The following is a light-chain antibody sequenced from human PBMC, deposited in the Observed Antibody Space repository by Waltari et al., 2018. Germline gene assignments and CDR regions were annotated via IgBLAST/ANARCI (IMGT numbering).Light chain of an antibody. V-gene: IGKV4-1*01. CDR1: QGILYSSNNKNY. CDR3: QQYYSTPYT. J-gene: IGKJ2*01. CDR2: WAS. Sequence: DIVMTQSPDSLAVSLGERATINFKSSQGILYSSNNKNYLAWYQQKPGQPPKLLIYWASTRESGVPDRFSGSGSGTDFTLTISSLQAEDVAVYYCQQYYSTPYTFGQGTKLEIK.